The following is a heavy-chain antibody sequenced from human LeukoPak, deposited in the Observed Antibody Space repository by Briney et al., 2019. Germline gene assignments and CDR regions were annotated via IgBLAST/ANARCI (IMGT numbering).Heavy chain of an antibody. CDR1: GGAISSYY. V-gene: IGHV4-59*01. Sequence: SETLSLTCIVSGGAISSYYWSWIRQPPGKTLEWIGYVYYSGNTNYSPSLKSRLTISIDTSKNQFPLKLSSVTAADTAVYYCARVGNGHFDYWGQGTLVTVSS. D-gene: IGHD2-8*01. CDR2: VYYSGNT. J-gene: IGHJ4*02. CDR3: ARVGNGHFDY.